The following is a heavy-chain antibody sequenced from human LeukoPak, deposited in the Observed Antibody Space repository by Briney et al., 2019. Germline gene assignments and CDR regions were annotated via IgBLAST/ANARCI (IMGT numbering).Heavy chain of an antibody. D-gene: IGHD2-15*01. CDR3: AKTVVVVAATNFDY. CDR1: GFTFSSYA. V-gene: IGHV3-23*01. Sequence: GGSLRLSCAASGFTFSSYAMSWVRQAPGKGLGWVSAISGSGGSIYYADSVKGRFTISRDNSKNTLYLQMNSLRAEDTAVYYCAKTVVVVAATNFDYWGQGTLVTVSS. CDR2: ISGSGGSI. J-gene: IGHJ4*02.